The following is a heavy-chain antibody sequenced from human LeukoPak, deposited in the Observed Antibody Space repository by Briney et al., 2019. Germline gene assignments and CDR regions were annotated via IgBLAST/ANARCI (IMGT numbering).Heavy chain of an antibody. D-gene: IGHD2/OR15-2a*01. CDR3: ARGGLSIMGY. CDR1: GFTVSSNY. V-gene: IGHV3-53*01. J-gene: IGHJ4*02. CDR2: IYSGGST. Sequence: GGSLRLSCAASGFTVSSNYMSWVRQAPGKGLEWVSVIYSGGSTYYADSVKGRFTISRDNARNSLYLQMNSLRAEDTAVYFCARGGLSIMGYWGQGTLVTVSS.